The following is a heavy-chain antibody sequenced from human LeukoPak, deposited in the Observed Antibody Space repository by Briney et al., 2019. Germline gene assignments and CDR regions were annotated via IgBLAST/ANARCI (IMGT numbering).Heavy chain of an antibody. CDR1: GASISSGLYY. V-gene: IGHV4-39*07. J-gene: IGHJ5*02. CDR2: IYSSGNT. Sequence: SETLSLTYTVSGASISSGLYYWGWARQPPGKGLEWIGTIYSSGNTFYNPSLSSRVTVSLDTSKNQFSLNPNSTAAADTAGYYCASRRYGDPFDPWGQGTLVTVSS. D-gene: IGHD4-17*01. CDR3: ASRRYGDPFDP.